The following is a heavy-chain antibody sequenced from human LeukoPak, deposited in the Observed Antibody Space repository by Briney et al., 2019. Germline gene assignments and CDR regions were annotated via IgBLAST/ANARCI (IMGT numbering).Heavy chain of an antibody. J-gene: IGHJ6*02. CDR2: IYYSGST. CDR1: GGSISSYY. Sequence: PSETLSLTCTVSGGSISSYYWSWIRQSPGKGLEWIGYIYYSGSTNGNPSLKSRVTISVDTSKNQFSLKLSSVTAADTAVYYCARDLRYYGMDVWGQGTTVTVSS. CDR3: ARDLRYYGMDV. V-gene: IGHV4-59*01.